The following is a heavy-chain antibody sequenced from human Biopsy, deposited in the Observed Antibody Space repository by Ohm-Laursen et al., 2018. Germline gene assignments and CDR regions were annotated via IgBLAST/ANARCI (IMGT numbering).Heavy chain of an antibody. Sequence: GTLSLTCSVSGGSISSSTTYYWAWLRQPPGKGLEWIGSIYNTETTFYNPSLKSRVTISVDTSTNQFSLKVSSVTAADTALYFCARHPTGFWFDPWGQGILVTVSS. CDR1: GGSISSSTTYY. J-gene: IGHJ5*02. V-gene: IGHV4-39*01. CDR3: ARHPTGFWFDP. CDR2: IYNTETT.